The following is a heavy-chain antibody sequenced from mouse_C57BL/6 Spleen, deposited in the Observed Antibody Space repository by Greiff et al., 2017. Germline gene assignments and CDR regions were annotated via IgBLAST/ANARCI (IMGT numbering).Heavy chain of an antibody. J-gene: IGHJ4*01. CDR1: GFTFSSYA. D-gene: IGHD1-1*01. CDR3: ARVATTGYYAMDY. V-gene: IGHV5-4*03. Sequence: EVKLMESGGGLVKPGGSLKLSCAASGFTFSSYAMSWVRQTPEKRLEWVATISDGGSYTYYPDNVKGRFTISRDNAKNNLYLQMSHLKSEDTAMYYCARVATTGYYAMDYWGQGTSVTVSS. CDR2: ISDGGSYT.